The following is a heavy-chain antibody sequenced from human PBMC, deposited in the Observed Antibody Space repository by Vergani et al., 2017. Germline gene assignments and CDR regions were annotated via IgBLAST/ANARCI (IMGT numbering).Heavy chain of an antibody. CDR1: GGSISSYY. Sequence: QVQLQESGPGLVKPSETLSLTCTVSGGSISSYYWSWIRQPPGKGLEWIGYIYYSGSTNYNPSLKSRVTISVDTSKNQFSLKLSYVTAADTAVYYCARVADYDSSGYYYPVYFDYWGQGTLVTVSS. CDR3: ARVADYDSSGYYYPVYFDY. J-gene: IGHJ4*02. V-gene: IGHV4-59*01. D-gene: IGHD3-22*01. CDR2: IYYSGST.